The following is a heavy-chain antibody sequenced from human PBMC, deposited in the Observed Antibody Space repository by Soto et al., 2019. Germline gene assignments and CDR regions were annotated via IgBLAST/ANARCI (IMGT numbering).Heavy chain of an antibody. D-gene: IGHD4-4*01. CDR2: IIPIFGTA. J-gene: IGHJ6*02. CDR1: GGTFSSYA. Sequence: SVKVSCKASGGTFSSYAISWVRQAPGQGLEWMGGIIPIFGTANYAQKFQGRVTITADESTSTAYMELSSLRSEDTAVYYCARGGGSNVDYYYGMDVWGQGTTVTAP. V-gene: IGHV1-69*13. CDR3: ARGGGSNVDYYYGMDV.